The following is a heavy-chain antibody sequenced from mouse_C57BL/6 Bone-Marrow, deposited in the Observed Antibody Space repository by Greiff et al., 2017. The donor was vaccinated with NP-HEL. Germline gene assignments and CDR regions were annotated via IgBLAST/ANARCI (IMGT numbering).Heavy chain of an antibody. CDR1: GFPITSGYY. J-gene: IGHJ3*01. CDR2: ITHSGET. Sequence: ESGPGLVKPSPSLFLTCSITGFPITSGYYWIWIRQSPGKPLEWMGYITHSGETFYNPSLQSPISITRETSKNQFFLQLNSVTTEDTAMYYCAGDPYGYDWFAYWGQGTLVTVSA. D-gene: IGHD2-2*01. CDR3: AGDPYGYDWFAY. V-gene: IGHV12-3*01.